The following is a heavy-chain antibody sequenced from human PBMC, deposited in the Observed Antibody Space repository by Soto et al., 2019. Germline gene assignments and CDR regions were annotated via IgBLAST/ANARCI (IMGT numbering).Heavy chain of an antibody. J-gene: IGHJ5*02. D-gene: IGHD4-4*01. CDR1: GYTFTTYD. CDR2: ISPYSGNT. V-gene: IGHV1-18*01. Sequence: ASVKVSCKASGYTFTTYDLSWVRQAPGQGLEWMGWISPYSGNTKYAQKLQGRVTMTTDTSTNTAYVELRSLRSDDTAVYYCASERSGDSHAFDPWGQGTLVTVSS. CDR3: ASERSGDSHAFDP.